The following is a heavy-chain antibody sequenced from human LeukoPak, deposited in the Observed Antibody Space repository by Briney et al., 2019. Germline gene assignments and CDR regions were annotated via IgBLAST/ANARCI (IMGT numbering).Heavy chain of an antibody. Sequence: GGSLRLSCAASEFTFSNYWMHWVRQAPGKGLVWVSHINTDGSDTNYADSVKGRFTISRDNAKNTLYLQMNSLRAEDTAGYYCALYGSLRYDEGVFDYWGQGTLVTVSS. V-gene: IGHV3-74*01. CDR2: INTDGSDT. CDR3: ALYGSLRYDEGVFDY. D-gene: IGHD5-12*01. J-gene: IGHJ4*02. CDR1: EFTFSNYW.